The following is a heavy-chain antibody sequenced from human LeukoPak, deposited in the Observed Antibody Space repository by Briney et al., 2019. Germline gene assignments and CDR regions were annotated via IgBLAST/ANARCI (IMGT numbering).Heavy chain of an antibody. CDR3: AKGRRYYDSSGSYYFDY. J-gene: IGHJ4*02. V-gene: IGHV1-69*13. D-gene: IGHD3-22*01. CDR1: GGTFSSYA. CDR2: IIPIFGTA. Sequence: SVKVSCKASGGTFSSYAISWVRQAPGQGLEWMGGIIPIFGTANYAQKFQGRVTITADESTSTAYMELSSLRSEDTAVYYCAKGRRYYDSSGSYYFDYWGQGTLVTVSS.